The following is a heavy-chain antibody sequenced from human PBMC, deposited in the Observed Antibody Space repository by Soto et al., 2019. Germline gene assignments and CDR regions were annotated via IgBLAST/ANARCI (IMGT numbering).Heavy chain of an antibody. V-gene: IGHV3-30*18. CDR1: GFTFSSYG. J-gene: IGHJ4*02. D-gene: IGHD3-3*01. CDR3: AKLLVLEGEVQDFDY. Sequence: QVQLVESGGGVVRPGRSLRLSCVVSGFTFSSYGMHWVRQAPGKGLEWVAVIPYDGSHTYYADSVKGRFTISRDNSKNTLYLQMDSLRAEDTAVYYCAKLLVLEGEVQDFDYWGQGNLVTDSS. CDR2: IPYDGSHT.